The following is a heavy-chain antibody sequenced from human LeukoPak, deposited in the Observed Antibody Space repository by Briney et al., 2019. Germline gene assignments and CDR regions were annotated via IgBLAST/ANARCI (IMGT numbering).Heavy chain of an antibody. CDR1: GGSISSYY. D-gene: IGHD6-19*01. CDR3: ARDPSYLGGWYFDY. CDR2: IYYSGST. J-gene: IGHJ4*02. V-gene: IGHV4-59*12. Sequence: NPSETLSLTCTVSGGSISSYYWSWIRQPPGKGLEWIGYIYYSGSTNYNPSLKSRVTISVDTSKNQFSLKLSSVTAADTAVYYCARDPSYLGGWYFDYWGQGTLVTVSS.